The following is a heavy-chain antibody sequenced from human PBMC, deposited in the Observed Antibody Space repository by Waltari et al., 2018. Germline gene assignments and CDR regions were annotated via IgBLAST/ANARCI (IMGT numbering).Heavy chain of an antibody. D-gene: IGHD4-17*01. V-gene: IGHV3-7*01. CDR2: IKQDGSEK. CDR1: GSPFSSNW. J-gene: IGHJ3*02. CDR3: ARNTGRNAFDI. Sequence: EVQLVESGGGWVQRGGSLRLSCAASGSPFSSNWMSWVRQAPGKGLEWVANIKQDGSEKYYVDSVKGRFTISRDNAKNSLYLQMNSLRAEDTAVYYCARNTGRNAFDIWGQGTMVTVSS.